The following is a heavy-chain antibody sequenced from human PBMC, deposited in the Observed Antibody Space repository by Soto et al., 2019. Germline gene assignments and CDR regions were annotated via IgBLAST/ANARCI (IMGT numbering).Heavy chain of an antibody. D-gene: IGHD2-15*01. CDR3: AKGLGYCSGGSCQYYFDY. J-gene: IGHJ4*02. V-gene: IGHV3-48*01. CDR2: ISSSSSTI. Sequence: EVQLVESGGGLVQPGGSLRLSCAASGFTFSSYSMNWVRQAPGKGLEWVSYISSSSSTIYYADSVKGRFTISRDNAKNSLYLQMNSLRAEDTALYYCAKGLGYCSGGSCQYYFDYWGQGTLVTVSS. CDR1: GFTFSSYS.